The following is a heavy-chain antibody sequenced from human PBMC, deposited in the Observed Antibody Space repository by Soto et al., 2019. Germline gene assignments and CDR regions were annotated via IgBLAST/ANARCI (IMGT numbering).Heavy chain of an antibody. V-gene: IGHV4-39*01. J-gene: IGHJ3*01. Sequence: QLQLQESGPGLLKPSETLSLTCTVSRGSISSSAYYWGWIRQPPGKGLEWIGSVHYSGNTYYNPSFKSSLIVSGDTSKTQFSMRMAYVNIADTAMYYSAVTWGESTFNGCPTSSGFWGQCRVVTVSS. CDR2: VHYSGNT. D-gene: IGHD3-9*01. CDR3: AVTWGESTFNGCPTSSGF. CDR1: RGSISSSAYY.